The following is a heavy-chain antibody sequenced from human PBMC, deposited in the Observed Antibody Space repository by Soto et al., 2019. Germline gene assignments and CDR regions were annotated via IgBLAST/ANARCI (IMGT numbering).Heavy chain of an antibody. J-gene: IGHJ6*02. CDR1: GFTFSSYW. D-gene: IGHD3-22*01. CDR2: ISGSGGST. Sequence: GSLRLSCAASGFTFSSYWMHWVRQAPGKGLEWVSAISGSGGSTYYADSVKGRFTISRDNSKNTLYLQMNSLRAEDTAVYFCAKDQIAVVTLYYGMDVWGQGTTVTVSS. V-gene: IGHV3-23*01. CDR3: AKDQIAVVTLYYGMDV.